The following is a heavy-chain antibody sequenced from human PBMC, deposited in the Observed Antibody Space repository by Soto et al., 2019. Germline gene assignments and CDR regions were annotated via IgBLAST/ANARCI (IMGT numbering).Heavy chain of an antibody. Sequence: SVCVSCKAYGGTFSNSAIIWVRQAPGQGLEWVGGNLPSFGTTNYAHKFQGRLAISADEFSSTAYMEWNSLRTEDTAVYYCATPADSPDTAMLKDHEHWGPGSLVTVSS. J-gene: IGHJ1*01. CDR2: NLPSFGTT. CDR3: ATPADSPDTAMLKDHEH. CDR1: GGTFSNSA. V-gene: IGHV1-69*13. D-gene: IGHD5-18*01.